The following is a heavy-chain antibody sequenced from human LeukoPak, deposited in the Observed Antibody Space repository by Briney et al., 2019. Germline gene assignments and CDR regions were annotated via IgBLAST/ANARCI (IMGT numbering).Heavy chain of an antibody. J-gene: IGHJ4*02. D-gene: IGHD6-13*01. CDR2: IYYSGST. V-gene: IGHV4-61*01. Sequence: SETLSLTCTVSGGSVSNSLYYWSWIRQPPGKGLEWIGYIYYSGSTNYNPSLKSRVTISIDTSRNQFSLRLNSMTAADTAIYYCARVLRAASWRSCDYWGQGSLVTVSS. CDR1: GGSVSNSLYY. CDR3: ARVLRAASWRSCDY.